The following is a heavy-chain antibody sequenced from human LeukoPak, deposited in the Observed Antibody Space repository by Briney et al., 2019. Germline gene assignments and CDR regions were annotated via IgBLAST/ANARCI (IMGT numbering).Heavy chain of an antibody. CDR3: ARDRLIWFGEFNY. J-gene: IGHJ4*02. CDR2: VSTSGKT. D-gene: IGHD3-10*01. V-gene: IGHV4-61*02. CDR1: GDSITSAEYS. Sequence: SQTLSLTCTVSGDSITSAEYSWNWIRQPAGXXXXXXGRVSTSGKTFYNPSLNSRVTISLDTSKKQFSLKLSTVTAADTAVYYCARDRLIWFGEFNYWGQGALVTVSS.